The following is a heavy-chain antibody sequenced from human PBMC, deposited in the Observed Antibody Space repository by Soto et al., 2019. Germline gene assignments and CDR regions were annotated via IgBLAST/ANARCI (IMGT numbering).Heavy chain of an antibody. CDR3: ARGNTTVTRYWCDP. CDR2: SYHSGSS. V-gene: IGHV4-30-2*06. J-gene: IGHJ5*02. Sequence: SLSPTCTVSGRSITTAGHSWGWVRQSPGKGLEWIGYSYHSGSSYYNPSLQSRVTISVDRSQAQFYLTLTSVTAADTAVYYCARGNTTVTRYWCDPWGQGTLATVPS. D-gene: IGHD4-4*01. CDR1: GRSITTAGHS.